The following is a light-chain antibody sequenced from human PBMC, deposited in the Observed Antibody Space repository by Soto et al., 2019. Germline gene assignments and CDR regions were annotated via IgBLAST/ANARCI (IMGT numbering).Light chain of an antibody. J-gene: IGLJ2*01. CDR3: AAWDDSLKVL. V-gene: IGLV1-44*01. Sequence: QSVLTQPPSASGTPGQRVTISCSGSSSNIGSNSVNWYQQLPGTAPKLLIYSNNQRPSGVPDRFSGSKSGTSASLAISGLQSEDEADYYCAAWDDSLKVLFGGGTKVTVL. CDR1: SSNIGSNS. CDR2: SNN.